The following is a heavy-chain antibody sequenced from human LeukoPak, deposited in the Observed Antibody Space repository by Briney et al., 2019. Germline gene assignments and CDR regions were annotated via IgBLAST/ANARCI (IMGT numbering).Heavy chain of an antibody. Sequence: ASVNVSCKASGYTFTSYYMHWVRQAPGQGLEWMGIINPSAGSTSYAQKFQGRVTMTRDTSTSTVYMELSSLRSEDTAVYYCARSLDTAMAIDYWGQGTLVTVSS. CDR3: ARSLDTAMAIDY. D-gene: IGHD5-18*01. J-gene: IGHJ4*02. V-gene: IGHV1-46*01. CDR1: GYTFTSYY. CDR2: INPSAGST.